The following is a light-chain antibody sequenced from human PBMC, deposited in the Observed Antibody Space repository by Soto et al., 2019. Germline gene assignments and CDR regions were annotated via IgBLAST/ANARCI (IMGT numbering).Light chain of an antibody. CDR1: SSDVGGYNY. CDR3: SSYTSSSTQV. J-gene: IGLJ1*01. V-gene: IGLV2-14*01. Sequence: QSALTQPASVSGSPGQSITISCTGASSDVGGYNYVSWYQQHPGKAPKLMIYEVSNRASGVSNRFSGSKSGNTASLTISGLQAEDEADYYCSSYTSSSTQVFGTGTKLTVL. CDR2: EVS.